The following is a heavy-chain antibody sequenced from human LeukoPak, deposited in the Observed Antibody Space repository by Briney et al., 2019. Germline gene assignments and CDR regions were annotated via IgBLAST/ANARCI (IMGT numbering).Heavy chain of an antibody. V-gene: IGHV4-59*04. CDR3: ARTYDYVWGSYRYPFDY. Sequence: SETLSLTCTVSGGSISSYYWSWIRQPPGKGLEWIGSIYYSGSTYYNPSLKSRVTISVDTSKNQFSLKLSSVTAADTAVYYCARTYDYVWGSYRYPFDYWGQGTLVTVSS. D-gene: IGHD3-16*02. J-gene: IGHJ4*02. CDR2: IYYSGST. CDR1: GGSISSYY.